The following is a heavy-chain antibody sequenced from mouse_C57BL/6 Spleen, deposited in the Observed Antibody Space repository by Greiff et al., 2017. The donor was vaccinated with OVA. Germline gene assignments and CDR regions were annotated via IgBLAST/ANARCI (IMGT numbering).Heavy chain of an antibody. J-gene: IGHJ1*03. CDR2: ISDGGSYT. D-gene: IGHD3-1*01. CDR1: GFTFSSYA. Sequence: DVQLVESGGGLVKPGGSLKLSCAASGFTFSSYAMSWVRQTPEKRLEWVATISDGGSYTYYPDNVKGRFTISRDNAKNNLYLQMSHLKSEDTAMYYCARDREYWYFDVWGTGTTVTVSS. V-gene: IGHV5-4*01. CDR3: ARDREYWYFDV.